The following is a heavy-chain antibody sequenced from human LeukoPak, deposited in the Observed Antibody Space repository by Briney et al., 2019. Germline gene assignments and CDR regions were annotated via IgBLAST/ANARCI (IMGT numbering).Heavy chain of an antibody. CDR3: KNEYYYDSSGSIPDY. J-gene: IGHJ4*02. D-gene: IGHD3-22*01. CDR1: GFTFSNAW. CDR2: IKSKTDGGTT. V-gene: IGHV3-15*01. Sequence: GGSLRLSCAASGFTFSNAWMSWVRQAPGKGLEWVGRIKSKTDGGTTDYAAPVKGRFTISRGDSKNTLYLQMNSLKTEDTAVYYCKNEYYYDSSGSIPDYWGQGTLVTVSS.